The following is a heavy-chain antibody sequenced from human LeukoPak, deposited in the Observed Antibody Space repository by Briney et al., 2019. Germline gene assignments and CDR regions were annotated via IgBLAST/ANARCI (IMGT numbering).Heavy chain of an antibody. CDR2: IDRSGGTI. CDR1: GFDFSTYE. CDR3: AREDDGSSSYSDSFLH. V-gene: IGHV3-48*03. D-gene: IGHD6-13*01. Sequence: GGSLRLSCAASGFDFSTYEMNWVRQAPGKGLEWVSYIDRSGGTICYADSVKGRFTISRDNAKNSLYLQMNSLRAEDTAIYYCAREDDGSSSYSDSFLHWGQGTLVTVSS. J-gene: IGHJ1*01.